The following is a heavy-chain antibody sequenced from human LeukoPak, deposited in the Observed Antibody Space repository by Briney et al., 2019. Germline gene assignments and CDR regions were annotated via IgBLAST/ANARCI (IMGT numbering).Heavy chain of an antibody. CDR2: IYYSGST. Sequence: PSETVSLTCTVSGVSISSYYRSWIRQPPGKGLEWIGYIYYSGSTNYNPSLKSRVTISVDTSKNPFSLKLSSVTAADTAVYYCARRVDTAMVDAFDIWGQGTMVTVSS. D-gene: IGHD5-18*01. V-gene: IGHV4-59*01. CDR3: ARRVDTAMVDAFDI. J-gene: IGHJ3*02. CDR1: GVSISSYY.